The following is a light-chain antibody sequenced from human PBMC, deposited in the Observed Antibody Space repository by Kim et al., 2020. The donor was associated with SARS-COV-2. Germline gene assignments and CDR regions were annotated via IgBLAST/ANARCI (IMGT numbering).Light chain of an antibody. J-gene: IGKJ5*01. Sequence: AIHLTQSPSSLSASVGDRVSITCRASRDISTGLGWYLQKPGKAPELLISGASTLQSGVPSRFSGSGFGTDFTLTISSLQPEDFATYYCLQDYNYPLTFGQGTRLEIK. CDR3: LQDYNYPLT. CDR1: RDISTG. CDR2: GAS. V-gene: IGKV1-6*01.